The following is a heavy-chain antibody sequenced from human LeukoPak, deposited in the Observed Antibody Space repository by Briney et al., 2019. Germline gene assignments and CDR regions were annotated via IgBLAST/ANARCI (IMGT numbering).Heavy chain of an antibody. V-gene: IGHV1-46*01. Sequence: GASVKVSCKASGYTFTSYYMHWARQAPGQGLEWMGIINPSSGSTSYAQKFQGRVTVTRDTSTSTVYMDLSSLRSEDTAVYYCARGDVDTALISIDYWGQGTLVTVSS. D-gene: IGHD5-18*01. CDR3: ARGDVDTALISIDY. J-gene: IGHJ4*02. CDR2: INPSSGST. CDR1: GYTFTSYY.